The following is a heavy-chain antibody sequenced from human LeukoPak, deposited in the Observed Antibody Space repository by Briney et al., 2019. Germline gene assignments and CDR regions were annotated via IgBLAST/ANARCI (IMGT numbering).Heavy chain of an antibody. D-gene: IGHD6-13*01. J-gene: IGHJ6*03. V-gene: IGHV3-48*01. CDR2: ISSSSSTI. CDR1: GFTFSSYS. CDR3: ARGTSHIMLASGTRYYYFYMDV. Sequence: GGSLRLSCVASGFTFSSYSVNWVRQAPGKGLEWVSYISSSSSTIYYADSVKGRFTISRDNAKNSLYLQMNSLRAEDTAVYYCARGTSHIMLASGTRYYYFYMDVWGKGTTVTVSS.